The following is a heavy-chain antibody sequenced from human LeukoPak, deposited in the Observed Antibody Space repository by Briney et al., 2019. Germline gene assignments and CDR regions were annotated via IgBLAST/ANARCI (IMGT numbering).Heavy chain of an antibody. CDR3: ARVQGSDTSGSFDH. CDR1: GYTFISHD. V-gene: IGHV1-8*01. J-gene: IGHJ4*02. D-gene: IGHD1-26*01. Sequence: ASVKVSCKTSGYTFISHDINWVRQATGQGLEWMGWMDPNSGNTGYAQRFQGRVTLTRSTSLSEAYMELTSLKFEDTVVYYCARVQGSDTSGSFDHWGQGTLVTVSS. CDR2: MDPNSGNT.